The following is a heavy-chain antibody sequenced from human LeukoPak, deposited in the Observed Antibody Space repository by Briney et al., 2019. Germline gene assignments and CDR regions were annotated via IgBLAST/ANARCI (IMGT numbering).Heavy chain of an antibody. Sequence: PSETLSLTCSVSGGSISSDGYYWSWIRQHPGKGLEWIGYMYYSGTTYLHPSLKSRVTISVDTSKNQFSLKLSSVTAADTAVYYCAREIASAGTGADYWGRGILVTVSS. V-gene: IGHV4-31*03. CDR3: AREIASAGTGADY. J-gene: IGHJ4*02. D-gene: IGHD6-13*01. CDR2: MYYSGTT. CDR1: GGSISSDGYY.